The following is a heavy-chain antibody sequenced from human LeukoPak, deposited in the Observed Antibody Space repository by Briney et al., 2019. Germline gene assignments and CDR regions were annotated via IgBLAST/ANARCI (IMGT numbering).Heavy chain of an antibody. J-gene: IGHJ4*02. D-gene: IGHD1-26*01. V-gene: IGHV4-59*12. CDR1: GGSISSYY. Sequence: SETLSLTCTVSGGSISSYYWSWIRQPPGKGLEWIGYIYYSGSTNYNPSLKSRVTISVDTSKNQFSLKLSSVTAADTAVYYCASSGSYSGYMSVRWVDYWGQGTLVTVSS. CDR3: ASSGSYSGYMSVRWVDY. CDR2: IYYSGST.